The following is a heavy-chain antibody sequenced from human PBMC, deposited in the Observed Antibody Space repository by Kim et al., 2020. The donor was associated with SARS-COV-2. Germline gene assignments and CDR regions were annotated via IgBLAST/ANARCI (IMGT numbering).Heavy chain of an antibody. CDR1: GFTFSSYA. D-gene: IGHD6-13*01. V-gene: IGHV3-64D*06. Sequence: GGSLRLSCSASGFTFSSYAMHWVRQAPGKGLEYVSAISSNGGSTYYADSVKGRFTISRDNSKNTLYLQMSSLRAEDTAVYYCVKIGEAPPREQLASEYFQHWGQGTLVTVSS. J-gene: IGHJ1*01. CDR3: VKIGEAPPREQLASEYFQH. CDR2: ISSNGGST.